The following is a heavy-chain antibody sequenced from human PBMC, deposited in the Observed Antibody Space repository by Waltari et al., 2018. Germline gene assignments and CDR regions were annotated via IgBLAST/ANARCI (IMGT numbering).Heavy chain of an antibody. J-gene: IGHJ4*02. V-gene: IGHV1-69*12. Sequence: QVQLVQSGAAVKKPGSSVKVSCETSGGAFTNSAIAWVRQAPGQGLEWMGGIIPFFNTTNSAPKFQDRLTITADASTNTAYMELSSLRSDDTAVYYCARDHYYGSGSYYDYWGQGTLVTVSS. CDR1: GGAFTNSA. CDR2: IIPFFNTT. CDR3: ARDHYYGSGSYYDY. D-gene: IGHD3-10*01.